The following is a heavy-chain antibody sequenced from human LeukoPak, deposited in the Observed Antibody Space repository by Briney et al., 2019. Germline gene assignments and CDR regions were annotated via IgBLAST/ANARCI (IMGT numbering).Heavy chain of an antibody. CDR3: ARDQAGSGHYADY. Sequence: GGSLRLSCAASGLTFSSYGMSWVRQAPGKGLEWVSAISGSGGSTYYADFVKGRFTISRDNSKNTLYLQMNSLRGEDTAVYYCARDQAGSGHYADYWGQGTLVTVSS. J-gene: IGHJ4*02. CDR1: GLTFSSYG. CDR2: ISGSGGST. D-gene: IGHD3-10*01. V-gene: IGHV3-23*01.